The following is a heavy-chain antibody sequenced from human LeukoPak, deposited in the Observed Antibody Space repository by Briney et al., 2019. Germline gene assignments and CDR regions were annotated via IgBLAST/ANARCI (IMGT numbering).Heavy chain of an antibody. J-gene: IGHJ3*02. CDR1: GFTFSSYW. CDR2: INSDGSST. V-gene: IGHV3-74*01. Sequence: GGSLRLSCAASGFTFSSYWMHWVRQAPGKGLVWVSRINSDGSSTSYADSVKGRFTISRDNAKNTLYLQMNGLRAEDTAVYYCSREWLHDAFDIWGQGTMVTVSS. D-gene: IGHD3-22*01. CDR3: SREWLHDAFDI.